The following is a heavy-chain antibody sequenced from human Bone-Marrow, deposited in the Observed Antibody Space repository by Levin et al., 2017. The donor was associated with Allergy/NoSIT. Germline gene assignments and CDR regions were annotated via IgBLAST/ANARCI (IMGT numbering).Heavy chain of an antibody. D-gene: IGHD3-3*02. Sequence: GGSLRLSCAASGFTFSSYWMHWVRQAPGKGPVWVSRINSDGSSTSYADSGRGRFTISRDNDKNTLYLQRNSLRAEDTAVYYCARDIRGPTGWFDPCGQGTLVTVS. V-gene: IGHV3-74*01. CDR3: ARDIRGPTGWFDP. J-gene: IGHJ5*02. CDR2: INSDGSST. CDR1: GFTFSSYW.